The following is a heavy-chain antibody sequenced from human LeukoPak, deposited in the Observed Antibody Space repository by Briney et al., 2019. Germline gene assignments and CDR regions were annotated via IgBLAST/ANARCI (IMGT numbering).Heavy chain of an antibody. CDR3: ARSLVFDGYPNYYYYMEV. D-gene: IGHD3-22*01. CDR1: GFTFSSYS. V-gene: IGHV3-21*04. J-gene: IGHJ6*03. CDR2: ITRSNYI. Sequence: GGSLRLSCAASGFTFSSYSMNWVRQAPGKGLEWVSSITRSNYIYYADSVKGRFTLSRDNAKNSLYLQMNSLTAEDMALYYCARSLVFDGYPNYYYYMEVWGKGTTVTVSS.